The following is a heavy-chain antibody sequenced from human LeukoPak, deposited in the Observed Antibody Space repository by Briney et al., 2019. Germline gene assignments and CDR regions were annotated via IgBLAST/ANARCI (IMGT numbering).Heavy chain of an antibody. D-gene: IGHD3-9*01. CDR3: ARRSPRYFDWLPGGFDY. V-gene: IGHV4-38-2*02. J-gene: IGHJ4*02. CDR1: GYSISSGYY. CDR2: IYHSGRT. Sequence: PSETLSLTCTVAGYSISSGYYWGCIRQPPGKGLEGIGSIYHSGRTFYNPSLKSRVTISVDTSKNHFSLKLSSVTAADTAVYYCARRSPRYFDWLPGGFDYWGQGTLVTVSS.